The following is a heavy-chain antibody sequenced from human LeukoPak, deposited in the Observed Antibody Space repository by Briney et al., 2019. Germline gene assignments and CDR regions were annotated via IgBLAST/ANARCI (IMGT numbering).Heavy chain of an antibody. CDR1: GGSFSGYY. CDR3: ARGRYYYDNHDTFDI. V-gene: IGHV4-34*01. D-gene: IGHD3-22*01. Sequence: SETLSLTCAAFGGSFSGYYWSWIRQPPGKGLEWIGETYHSGSTNYNPSLKSRVTISVDTSKNQFSLKLSSVTAADTAVYYCARGRYYYDNHDTFDIWGQGTMVTVSS. CDR2: TYHSGST. J-gene: IGHJ3*02.